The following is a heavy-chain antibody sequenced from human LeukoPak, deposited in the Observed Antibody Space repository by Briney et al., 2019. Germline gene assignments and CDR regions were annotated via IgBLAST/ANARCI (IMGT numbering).Heavy chain of an antibody. CDR1: GGSINNYY. J-gene: IGHJ3*02. V-gene: IGHV4-59*01. Sequence: SETLSLTCTVSGGSINNYYWSWIRQPPGKGLEWIGYIYYSGSANYNPSLKSRVTISVDTSKNQFSLQLSSVTAADTAVYYCVRDKTDASIFDIWGQGTMVTVSS. CDR2: IYYSGSA. D-gene: IGHD2-2*01. CDR3: VRDKTDASIFDI.